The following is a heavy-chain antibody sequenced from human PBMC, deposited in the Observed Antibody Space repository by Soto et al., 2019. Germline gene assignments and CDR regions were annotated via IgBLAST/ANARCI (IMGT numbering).Heavy chain of an antibody. D-gene: IGHD2-15*01. CDR2: VSIGGST. CDR1: GFTFSSYA. CDR3: AKRRGAGGHFDY. Sequence: XGSLILSCAASGFTFSSYAMGWVRQGPGKGLDWVAVVSIGGSTHYADSVRGRFTISRDNSKNTLSLQMNSLTAEDTAVYFCAKRRGAGGHFDYWGQGTLVTVSS. J-gene: IGHJ4*02. V-gene: IGHV3-23*01.